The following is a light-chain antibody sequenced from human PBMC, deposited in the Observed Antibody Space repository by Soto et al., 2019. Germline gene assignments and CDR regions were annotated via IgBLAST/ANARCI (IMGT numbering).Light chain of an antibody. CDR2: GAS. CDR1: QSINRSY. Sequence: EIVLTQSPGTLFFSPGERAALSCRASQSINRSYLAWYRHKPGHPPRLLIYGASPRPTGIPDRFSGSGSGTDFTLTISRLEPEDFAVYYCQQYGNVPRTFGQGTKV. CDR3: QQYGNVPRT. V-gene: IGKV3-20*01. J-gene: IGKJ1*01.